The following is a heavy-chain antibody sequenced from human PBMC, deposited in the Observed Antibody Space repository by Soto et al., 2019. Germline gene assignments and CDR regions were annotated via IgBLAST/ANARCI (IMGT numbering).Heavy chain of an antibody. D-gene: IGHD3-9*01. CDR1: GFTFSDYY. V-gene: IGHV3-11*05. CDR3: ARDADILTGSDAFDI. CDR2: IDSSGSYT. J-gene: IGHJ3*02. Sequence: PGGSLRLSCAASGFTFSDYYMSWIRQAPGKGLEWVSYIDSSGSYTNYADSVKGRFTISRDNAKNSLYVQMNSLRAEDTAVYYCARDADILTGSDAFDIWGQGTMVTVSS.